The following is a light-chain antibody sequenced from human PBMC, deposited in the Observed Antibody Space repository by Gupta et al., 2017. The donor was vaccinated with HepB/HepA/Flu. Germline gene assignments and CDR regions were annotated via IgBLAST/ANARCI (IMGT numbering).Light chain of an antibody. CDR1: QSISSW. CDR3: QQYNSYSPYT. V-gene: IGKV1-5*03. CDR2: KAS. J-gene: IGKJ2*01. Sequence: DIQMSQSSATLSASVGDRVTITCRASQSISSWLAWYQQKPEKAPKLLIYKASSLESGVPSRFSGSGSGTEFTLTISSLQPDDFATYYCQQYNSYSPYTFGQGTKLEIK.